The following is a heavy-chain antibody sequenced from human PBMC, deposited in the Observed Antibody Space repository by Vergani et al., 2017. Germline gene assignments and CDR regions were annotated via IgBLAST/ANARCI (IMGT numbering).Heavy chain of an antibody. D-gene: IGHD3-10*01. V-gene: IGHV3-48*04. J-gene: IGHJ5*02. CDR3: ARDRVILVRSGSYYNWFDP. Sequence: EVQLLESGGSLKQPGGSVRLSCAASGFTFSTYAMHWVRQAPGKGLEWVSYISSSGSTIYYADSVKGRFTISRDNAKNSLYLQMNSLRAEDTAVYYCARDRVILVRSGSYYNWFDPWGQGTLVTVSS. CDR2: ISSSGSTI. CDR1: GFTFSTYA.